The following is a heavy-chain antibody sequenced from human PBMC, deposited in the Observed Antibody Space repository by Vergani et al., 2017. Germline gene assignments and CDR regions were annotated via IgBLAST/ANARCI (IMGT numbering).Heavy chain of an antibody. CDR3: ARDCSAMVRGVNVY. J-gene: IGHJ4*02. V-gene: IGHV1-18*01. D-gene: IGHD3-10*01. Sequence: QVQLVQSGAEVKKPGASVKVSCKASSYTFTSYGISWVRQAPGQGLEWMGWISAYNGNTNYAQKLQGRVTMTTDTSTSTAYMGLRSLRSDDPAVYYCARDCSAMVRGVNVYWGQGTLVTVSS. CDR1: SYTFTSYG. CDR2: ISAYNGNT.